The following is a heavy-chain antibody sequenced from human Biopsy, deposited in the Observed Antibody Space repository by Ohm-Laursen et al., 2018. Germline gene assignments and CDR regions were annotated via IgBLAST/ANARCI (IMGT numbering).Heavy chain of an antibody. D-gene: IGHD2-21*01. V-gene: IGHV1-46*01. J-gene: IGHJ6*02. CDR3: ARESPLRLGVCGAIRCFKEVFGMDV. CDR1: GYTFGNYY. Sequence: SVKVSCKSSGYTFGNYYINWVRKVPGQGLEWLGVVNPVAEATMYAQKFQDRITLTRDASTNTVYMDLTSLTSEDTAVYHCARESPLRLGVCGAIRCFKEVFGMDVWGQGTTVTVSS. CDR2: VNPVAEAT.